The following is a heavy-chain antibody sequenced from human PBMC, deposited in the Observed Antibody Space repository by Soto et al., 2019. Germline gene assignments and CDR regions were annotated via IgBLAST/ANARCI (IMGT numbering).Heavy chain of an antibody. CDR2: ISYDGTHK. J-gene: IGHJ4*02. CDR1: GFTFSSYA. D-gene: IGHD1-1*01. V-gene: IGHV3-30-3*01. CDR3: GISKSDEHGTTGDFDF. Sequence: GGCLSLSCAASGFTFSSYAIHWVRQAPGKGLEWVAVISYDGTHKNYADSVKGRFTISRDHSQQAMYLQRSSESAEDTAVYYCGISKSDEHGTTGDFDFCDQATVSTV.